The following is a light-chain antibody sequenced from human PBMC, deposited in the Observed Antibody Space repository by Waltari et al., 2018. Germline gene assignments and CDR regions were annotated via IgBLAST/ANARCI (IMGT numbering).Light chain of an antibody. J-gene: IGKJ2*01. Sequence: DIVMAQSPNSLAVSLGERATINCKSSQTVLSSPNIKNYLAWYQQKPGPPPKLFIYWASTRESGVPDRFSGSGSGTDFTLTISSLQAEDVAVYYCQQFYSAPYTFGQGTKLEIK. CDR3: QQFYSAPYT. CDR2: WAS. CDR1: QTVLSSPNIKNY. V-gene: IGKV4-1*01.